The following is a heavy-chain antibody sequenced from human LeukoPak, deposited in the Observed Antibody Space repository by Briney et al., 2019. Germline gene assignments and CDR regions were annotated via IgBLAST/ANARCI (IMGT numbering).Heavy chain of an antibody. J-gene: IGHJ6*02. CDR1: GGSISSYY. CDR2: IYTSGST. CDR3: AKASVTTSKGYYYYGMDV. V-gene: IGHV4-4*07. D-gene: IGHD4-17*01. Sequence: PSETLSLTCTVSGGSISSYYWSWIRQPAGKGLEWIGRIYTSGSTNCNPSLKSRVTMSVDTSKNQFSLKLSSVTAADTAVYYCAKASVTTSKGYYYYGMDVWGQGTTVTVSS.